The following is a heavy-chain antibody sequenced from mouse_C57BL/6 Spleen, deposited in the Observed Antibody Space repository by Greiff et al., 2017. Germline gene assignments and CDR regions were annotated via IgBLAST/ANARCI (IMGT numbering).Heavy chain of an antibody. D-gene: IGHD2-3*01. CDR2: ISGGGGNT. J-gene: IGHJ4*01. CDR3: ARYDGYYAMDY. Sequence: EVKVVESGGGLVKPGGSLKLSCAASGFTFSSYTMSWVRQTPEKRLEWVATISGGGGNTYYPDSVKGRFTISRDNAKNTLYLKMSSLRSEDTALYYCARYDGYYAMDYWGQGTSVTVSS. V-gene: IGHV5-9*01. CDR1: GFTFSSYT.